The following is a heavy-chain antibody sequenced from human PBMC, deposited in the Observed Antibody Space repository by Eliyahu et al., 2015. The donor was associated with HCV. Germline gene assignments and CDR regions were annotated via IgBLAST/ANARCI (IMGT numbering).Heavy chain of an antibody. CDR1: GLTVRTNY. V-gene: IGHV3-66*01. D-gene: IGHD3-22*01. CDR3: AAYYYDTTGYPLLFDP. J-gene: IGHJ5*02. Sequence: EVQLVESGGGLVQPGGSLRLSCAASGLTVRTNYMNWVRQAPGKGLEWVSVISGGGTTYYADSVKGRFTISRDIAKNTLYLQMTSLRAEDTAVYYCAAYYYDTTGYPLLFDPWGQGTLVTVSS. CDR2: ISGGGTT.